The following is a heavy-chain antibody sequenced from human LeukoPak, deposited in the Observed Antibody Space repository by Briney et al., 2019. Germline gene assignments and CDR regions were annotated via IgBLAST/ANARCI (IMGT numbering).Heavy chain of an antibody. J-gene: IGHJ4*02. CDR3: ARAYDGGNLWDPDY. Sequence: GGSLRLTCAASGFTFSSYSMNWVRQAPGKGLEWVSSISSSSSYIYYADSVKGRFTISRDNAKNSLCLQMNSLRAEDTAVYYCARAYDGGNLWDPDYWGQGTLVTVSS. V-gene: IGHV3-21*01. CDR2: ISSSSSYI. D-gene: IGHD4-23*01. CDR1: GFTFSSYS.